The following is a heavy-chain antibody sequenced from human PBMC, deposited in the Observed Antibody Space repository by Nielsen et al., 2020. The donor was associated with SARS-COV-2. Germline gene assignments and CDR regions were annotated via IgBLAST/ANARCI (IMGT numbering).Heavy chain of an antibody. D-gene: IGHD4-17*01. V-gene: IGHV3-33*01. CDR1: GFSFSNYG. Sequence: GGSLRLSCAASGFSFSNYGMHWVRQAPGKGLEWVALIYYDGSKRNYAGSVKGRFTISRDNSKNTLSLQMNSLRGEDTAVYYCVRESAYGDYTGGFDYWGQGTLVTVSS. J-gene: IGHJ4*02. CDR3: VRESAYGDYTGGFDY. CDR2: IYYDGSKR.